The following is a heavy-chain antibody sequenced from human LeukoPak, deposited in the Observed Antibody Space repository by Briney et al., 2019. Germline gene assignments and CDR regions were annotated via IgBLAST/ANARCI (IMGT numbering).Heavy chain of an antibody. D-gene: IGHD4-11*01. CDR2: IYPGDSDT. J-gene: IGHJ4*02. Sequence: GESLKISCKGSGYSFTSYWIGWVRQMPGKGLEWMGIIYPGDSDTRYSPSFQGQVTISADKSISTAYLQWSSLKASDTAMYYCARRRPLTVTTLGPFDYWGQGTLVTVSS. CDR1: GYSFTSYW. CDR3: ARRRPLTVTTLGPFDY. V-gene: IGHV5-51*01.